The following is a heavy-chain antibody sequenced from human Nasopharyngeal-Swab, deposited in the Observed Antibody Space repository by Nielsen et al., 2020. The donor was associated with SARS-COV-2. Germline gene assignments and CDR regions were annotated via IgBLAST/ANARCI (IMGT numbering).Heavy chain of an antibody. V-gene: IGHV3-15*01. CDR2: ILSKTDGGTS. CDR1: GLTFTNAW. J-gene: IGHJ4*02. Sequence: GESLKISCEASGLTFTNAWMSWVRQAPGKGLGWVGRILSKTDGGTSDYAAPVKGRFIISRDDSKNTLYLQMNSLKMEDTAVYYCTTGVGGSGLGIWGQGTLVTVSS. CDR3: TTGVGGSGLGI. D-gene: IGHD6-19*01.